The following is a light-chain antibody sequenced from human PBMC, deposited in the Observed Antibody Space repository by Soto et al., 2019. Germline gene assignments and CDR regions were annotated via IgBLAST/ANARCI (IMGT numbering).Light chain of an antibody. Sequence: DIQMTQSLSTLASAVGDRDTITCRARQSISRWLSWYQQKPGKAPKLLIYDASSLESGVPSRFSGSGSGTELTLTISSLQPDDFATYYCQQYNSYLYTFGQGTKLEIK. CDR3: QQYNSYLYT. J-gene: IGKJ2*01. CDR1: QSISRW. CDR2: DAS. V-gene: IGKV1-5*01.